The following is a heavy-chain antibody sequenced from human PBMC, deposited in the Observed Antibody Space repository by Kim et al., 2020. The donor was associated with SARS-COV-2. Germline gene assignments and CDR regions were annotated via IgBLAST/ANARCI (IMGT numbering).Heavy chain of an antibody. V-gene: IGHV3-23*01. J-gene: IGHJ4*02. D-gene: IGHD5-12*01. Sequence: DSVKGRFTISRDNYKNALYLQRNSLRAEGTAEYYCASLRIGDGYNPYFDYWGQGTLVTVSS. CDR3: ASLRIGDGYNPYFDY.